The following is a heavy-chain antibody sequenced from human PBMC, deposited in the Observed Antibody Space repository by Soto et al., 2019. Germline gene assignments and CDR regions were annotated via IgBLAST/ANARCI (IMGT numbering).Heavy chain of an antibody. D-gene: IGHD5-12*01. CDR2: ISGGGGST. CDR1: GFTFSSYA. J-gene: IGHJ5*02. Sequence: GGSLRLSCAASGFTFSSYAMSWVRLAPGKGLEWVSAISGGGGSTYYADSVKGRFTISRDNSKNTLYLQMNSLRAEDTAVYYCAKLTGGYHFSGLDPWGQGTLVTVSS. CDR3: AKLTGGYHFSGLDP. V-gene: IGHV3-23*01.